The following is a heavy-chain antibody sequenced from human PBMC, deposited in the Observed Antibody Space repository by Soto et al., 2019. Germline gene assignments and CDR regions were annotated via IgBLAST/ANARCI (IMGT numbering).Heavy chain of an antibody. CDR1: GFTFSILA. Sequence: LRLSCAASGFTFSILAMGWVRQAPGKGLEWVSVIDYTGGTTYYTDSVKGRFTISRDNSKKMLYLQMNSLRAEDTAVYYCAKDATRTDGWYYFDYWGQGALVTVSS. D-gene: IGHD6-19*01. J-gene: IGHJ4*02. CDR3: AKDATRTDGWYYFDY. V-gene: IGHV3-23*01. CDR2: IDYTGGTT.